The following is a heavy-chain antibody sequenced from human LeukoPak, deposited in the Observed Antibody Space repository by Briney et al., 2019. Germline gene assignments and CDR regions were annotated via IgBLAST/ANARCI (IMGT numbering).Heavy chain of an antibody. CDR3: ARAEYSSSWYHYYMDV. V-gene: IGHV1-2*02. Sequence: ASVKVSCKASGYTFTGYYMHGVRQAPGQGLEGMGWINPNSGGTNYAQKFQGRVTMSRDTSISTAYRELSRLRSDDTAVYYCARAEYSSSWYHYYMDVWGKGTTVTIS. CDR1: GYTFTGYY. J-gene: IGHJ6*03. CDR2: INPNSGGT. D-gene: IGHD6-13*01.